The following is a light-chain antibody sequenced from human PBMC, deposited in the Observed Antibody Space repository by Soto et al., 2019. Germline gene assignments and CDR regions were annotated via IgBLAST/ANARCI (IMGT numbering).Light chain of an antibody. CDR3: QQYKSSWT. V-gene: IGKV1-5*01. CDR1: QSISSW. J-gene: IGKJ1*01. CDR2: YAS. Sequence: DIQMTQSPSTLSASVGDRFAITCRASQSISSWLAWYQQKPGKAPKLLIYYASSLESGVPSRFSGSGSGTEFTLTISSLQPDDFATYYCQQYKSSWTFGQGTKVDI.